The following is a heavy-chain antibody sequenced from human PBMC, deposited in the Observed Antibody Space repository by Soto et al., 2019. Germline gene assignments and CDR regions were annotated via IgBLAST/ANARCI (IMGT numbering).Heavy chain of an antibody. Sequence: PSETLSLTCAVYGGSFSGYYWSWIRQPPGKGLEWIGEINHSGSTNYNPSLKSRVTISVDTSKNQFSLKLSSVTAADTAVYYCARGQYYYGSGSYRRFDYWGQGTLVTVSS. V-gene: IGHV4-34*01. CDR1: GGSFSGYY. CDR2: INHSGST. CDR3: ARGQYYYGSGSYRRFDY. J-gene: IGHJ4*02. D-gene: IGHD3-10*01.